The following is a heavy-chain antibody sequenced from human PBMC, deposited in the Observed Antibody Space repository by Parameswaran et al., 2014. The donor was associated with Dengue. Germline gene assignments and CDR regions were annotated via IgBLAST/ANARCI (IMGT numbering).Heavy chain of an antibody. V-gene: IGHV3-21*01. CDR2: ISSSSSYI. J-gene: IGHJ2*01. D-gene: IGHD3-3*01. Sequence: VRQAPGKGLEWVSSISSSSSYIYYADSVKGRFTISRDNAKNSLYLQMNSLRAEDTAVYYCARLRDFWSGYPLWYFDLWGRGTLVTVSS. CDR3: ARLRDFWSGYPLWYFDL.